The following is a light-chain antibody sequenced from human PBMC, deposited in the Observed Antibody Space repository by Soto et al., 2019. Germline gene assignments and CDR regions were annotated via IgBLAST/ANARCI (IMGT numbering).Light chain of an antibody. CDR2: SND. V-gene: IGLV1-47*02. CDR1: SFNIGFNY. J-gene: IGLJ1*01. CDR3: AAWDDSLSGGV. Sequence: QSVLTQPPSASGTPGQTVTISCSGSSFNIGFNYVYWYQQLPGMAPKLLIHSNDERSSGVPDRFSGSKSGTSASLAISGLRSEDEAEYYCAAWDDSLSGGVFGTGTKVTVL.